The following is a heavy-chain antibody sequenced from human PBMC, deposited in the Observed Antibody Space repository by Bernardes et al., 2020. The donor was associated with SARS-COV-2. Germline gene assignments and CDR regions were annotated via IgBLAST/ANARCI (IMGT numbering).Heavy chain of an antibody. CDR3: ASGHVPVAVNSYYYYGMDV. CDR1: GIIFSTSA. Sequence: GEPLFLSCEASGIIFSTSAMHWVRQAPGPGLAWVAVISYDANKKDYAGSVKGRFTISRDNSKNTLYLQMNNLRSEDTAVYFCASGHVPVAVNSYYYYGMDVWGQGTTVTVSS. V-gene: IGHV3-30-3*01. CDR2: ISYDANKK. D-gene: IGHD2-15*01. J-gene: IGHJ6*02.